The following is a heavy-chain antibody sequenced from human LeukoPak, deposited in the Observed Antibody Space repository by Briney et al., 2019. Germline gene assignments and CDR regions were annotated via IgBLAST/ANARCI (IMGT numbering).Heavy chain of an antibody. V-gene: IGHV1-8*01. CDR1: GYTFTSYD. CDR3: ARLGPNYDFWSGYPRYYYYGMDV. Sequence: ASVKVSCKASGYTFTSYDINWVRQATGQGLEWMGWMNPNSGNTDYAQKFQGRVTMTRNTSISTAYMELSSLRSEDTAVYYCARLGPNYDFWSGYPRYYYYGMDVWGQGTTVTVS. D-gene: IGHD3-3*01. J-gene: IGHJ6*02. CDR2: MNPNSGNT.